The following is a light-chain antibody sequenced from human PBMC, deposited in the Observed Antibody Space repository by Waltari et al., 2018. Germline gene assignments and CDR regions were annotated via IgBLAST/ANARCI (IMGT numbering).Light chain of an antibody. J-gene: IGKJ2*01. CDR3: QQRGSWPYT. Sequence: IVLTQSPASLSLSPGERATLSCRARQSVDNSLAWYQQKPAQAPRLFIYDAVNRPADVPARFSGSGSGTDFTLIISSLEPEDFAVYYCQQRGSWPYTFGQGTTVEIK. CDR2: DAV. V-gene: IGKV3-11*01. CDR1: QSVDNS.